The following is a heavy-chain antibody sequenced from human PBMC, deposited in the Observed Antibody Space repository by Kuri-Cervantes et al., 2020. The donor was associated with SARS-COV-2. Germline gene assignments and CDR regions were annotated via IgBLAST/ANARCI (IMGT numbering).Heavy chain of an antibody. D-gene: IGHD1-7*01. CDR2: IWYDGSNK. J-gene: IGHJ6*02. Sequence: GGSLRLSCSASGFTFSSYGMHWVRQAPGKGLEWVAVIWYDGSNKYYADSVKGRFTISRDNSKNTLYLQMHSLRAEDTAVYYCARCSGITGTDFYYYYGMDVWCQGTTVTVSS. CDR3: ARCSGITGTDFYYYYGMDV. CDR1: GFTFSSYG. V-gene: IGHV3-33*01.